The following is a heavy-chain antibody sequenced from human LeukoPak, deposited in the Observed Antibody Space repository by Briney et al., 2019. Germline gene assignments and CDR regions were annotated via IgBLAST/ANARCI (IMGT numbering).Heavy chain of an antibody. CDR3: AAKPAGLDG. CDR2: ITPSTDHI. Sequence: NPGGPLRLFCAASGFFFSSSTMNWARQAPGEALVWVSSITPSTDHIYYADSVKGRFTVSRDNAKNSLYLQTNSLRAEETAVYYCAAKPAGLDGWGQGTLVTVSS. V-gene: IGHV3-21*01. J-gene: IGHJ4*02. CDR1: GFFFSSST.